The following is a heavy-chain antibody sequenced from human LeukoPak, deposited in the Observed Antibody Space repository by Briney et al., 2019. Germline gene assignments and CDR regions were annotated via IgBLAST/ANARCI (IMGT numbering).Heavy chain of an antibody. V-gene: IGHV3-30-3*01. CDR2: ISYDGSNK. Sequence: GGSLRLSCAASGFTFSSYAMHWVRQAPGKGLEWVAVISYDGSNKYYADSVKGRFTISRDNSKNTLYLQMNSLRAEDTAVYYCAREVVVPAARPRFWYWFDPWGQGTLVTVSS. D-gene: IGHD2-2*02. CDR3: AREVVVPAARPRFWYWFDP. J-gene: IGHJ5*02. CDR1: GFTFSSYA.